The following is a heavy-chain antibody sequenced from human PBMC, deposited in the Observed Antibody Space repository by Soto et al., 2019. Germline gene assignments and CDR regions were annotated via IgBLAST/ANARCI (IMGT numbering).Heavy chain of an antibody. Sequence: GGSLRLSCAASGFTFADYAMHWVRQAPGKGLEWVSGISWNSGSIGYADSVKGRFTISRDNAKNSLYLQMNSLRAEDTALYYCAKRHYYYYGMDVWGQGTTVTVSS. CDR1: GFTFADYA. V-gene: IGHV3-9*01. CDR2: ISWNSGSI. J-gene: IGHJ6*02. CDR3: AKRHYYYYGMDV.